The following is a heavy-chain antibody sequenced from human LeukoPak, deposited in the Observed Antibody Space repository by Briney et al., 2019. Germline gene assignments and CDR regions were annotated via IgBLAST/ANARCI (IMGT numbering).Heavy chain of an antibody. D-gene: IGHD2-15*01. J-gene: IGHJ6*03. CDR3: ASLGYCSGGSCPNYYYYYMDV. V-gene: IGHV3-21*01. Sequence: GGSLRLSCAASGFTFSSYSMNWVRQAPGKGLEWVSPISSSSSYIYYADSVKGRFTISRDNAKNSLYLQMNSLRAEDTAVYYCASLGYCSGGSCPNYYYYYMDVWGQGTLVTVSS. CDR1: GFTFSSYS. CDR2: ISSSSSYI.